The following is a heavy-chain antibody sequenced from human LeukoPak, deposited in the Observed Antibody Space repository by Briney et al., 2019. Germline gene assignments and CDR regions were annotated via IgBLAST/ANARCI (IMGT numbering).Heavy chain of an antibody. D-gene: IGHD5-12*01. CDR3: AKDISRGYDYYYYGMDV. CDR1: GFTFSSYW. J-gene: IGHJ6*02. CDR2: ISWNSGSI. V-gene: IGHV3-9*01. Sequence: GGSLRLSCAASGFTFSSYWMSWVCQAPGKGLEWVSGISWNSGSIGYADSVKGRFTISRDNAKNSLYLQMNSLRAEDTALYYCAKDISRGYDYYYYGMDVWGQGTTVTVSS.